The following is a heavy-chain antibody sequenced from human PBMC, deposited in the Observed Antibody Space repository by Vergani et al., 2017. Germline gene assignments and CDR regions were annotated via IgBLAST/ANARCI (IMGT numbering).Heavy chain of an antibody. CDR1: GGTFSSYA. Sequence: QVQLVQSGAEVKKPGSSVKVSCKASGGTFSSYAISWVRQAPGQGLEWMGGIIPIFGTANYAQKFQGRVTITADESTSTADMELRSLRSDDTAVYYCARLEELGEDAFDIWSQGTMVTVSS. CDR2: IIPIFGTA. CDR3: ARLEELGEDAFDI. V-gene: IGHV1-69*01. D-gene: IGHD3-16*01. J-gene: IGHJ3*02.